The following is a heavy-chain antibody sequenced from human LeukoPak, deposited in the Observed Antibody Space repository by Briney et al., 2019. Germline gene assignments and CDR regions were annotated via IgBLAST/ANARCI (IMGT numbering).Heavy chain of an antibody. CDR2: LSKSGNT. Sequence: PSETLSLTCTVSGGSITSTYYWSWIRLPPGKGLEFIGYLSKSGNTNYSPSLKSRVTIFGDTSKHQFFLKLSSVTAADTAVYYCARARYVNSFYAFDIWGQGTLVTVSS. CDR3: ARARYVNSFYAFDI. D-gene: IGHD3-9*01. J-gene: IGHJ3*02. V-gene: IGHV4-59*01. CDR1: GGSITSTYY.